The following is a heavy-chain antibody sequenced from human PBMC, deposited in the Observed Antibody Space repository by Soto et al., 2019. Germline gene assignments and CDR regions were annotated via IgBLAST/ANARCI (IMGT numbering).Heavy chain of an antibody. V-gene: IGHV1-46*01. J-gene: IGHJ6*02. CDR2: TNPSGGST. CDR1: GYTFTSYY. Sequence: ASVKVSCKASGYTFTSYYMHWVRQAPGQGLEWMGITNPSGGSTSYAQKFQGRVTMTRDTSTSTVYMELSSLRSEDTAVYYCARDIAAAGESYYYYGMDVWGQGTTVTVSS. D-gene: IGHD6-13*01. CDR3: ARDIAAAGESYYYYGMDV.